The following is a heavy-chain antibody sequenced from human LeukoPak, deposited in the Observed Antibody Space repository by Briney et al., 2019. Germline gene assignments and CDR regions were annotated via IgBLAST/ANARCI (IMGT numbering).Heavy chain of an antibody. D-gene: IGHD6-19*01. J-gene: IGHJ3*02. CDR3: AKAISDWAFGAFDI. Sequence: PWGSPRSSRAASGFSFSDYWLHWVSQAPGEGLVWVSRINSDGSSTSYADSVKGRFTISRDNAKNTLYLQVNSLRAEDTAVYYCAKAISDWAFGAFDIWGHWTVVPASS. CDR1: GFSFSDYW. V-gene: IGHV3-74*01. CDR2: INSDGSST.